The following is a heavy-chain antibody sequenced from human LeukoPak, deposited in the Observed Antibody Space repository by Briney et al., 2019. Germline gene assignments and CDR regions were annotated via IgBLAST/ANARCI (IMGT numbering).Heavy chain of an antibody. V-gene: IGHV3-30-3*01. CDR2: ISYDGSNK. J-gene: IGHJ5*02. D-gene: IGHD6-13*01. Sequence: GRSLRLSCAASGFTFSSYAMHWVRQAPGKGLEWVAVISYDGSNKYYADSVKGRFTISRDNSKNTLYLQMNSLRAEDTAVYYCARDYASYSSSWYGPERWFDPWGQGTLVTVSS. CDR3: ARDYASYSSSWYGPERWFDP. CDR1: GFTFSSYA.